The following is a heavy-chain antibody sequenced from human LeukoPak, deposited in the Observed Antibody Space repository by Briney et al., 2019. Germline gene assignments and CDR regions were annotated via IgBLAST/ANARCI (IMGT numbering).Heavy chain of an antibody. CDR1: GFSFSSFW. V-gene: IGHV3-74*01. J-gene: IGHJ5*02. CDR2: INTDGSTT. CDR3: ARGGVVRGNWFDP. Sequence: GGSLRLSCAGSGFSFSSFWMHWVRQAPGKGLVWVSRINTDGSTTDYADSVKGRFTISRDNAKNTLYLQMNRLRAEDTAVYYCARGGVVRGNWFDPWGQGTLVIVSS. D-gene: IGHD2-2*01.